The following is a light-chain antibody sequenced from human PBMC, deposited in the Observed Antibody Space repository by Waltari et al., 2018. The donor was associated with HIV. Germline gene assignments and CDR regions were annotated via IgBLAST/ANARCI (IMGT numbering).Light chain of an antibody. Sequence: DIQMSQSPSSLSASVGDRVTITCRASQRINSNLNWYQQKPGKAPNLLIYAASILESGVPSRFSGSGSGTDFTLTISSLQYEDFATYHCQQSYSSPGTFGQGTKVEI. CDR1: QRINSN. CDR3: QQSYSSPGT. J-gene: IGKJ1*01. CDR2: AAS. V-gene: IGKV1-39*01.